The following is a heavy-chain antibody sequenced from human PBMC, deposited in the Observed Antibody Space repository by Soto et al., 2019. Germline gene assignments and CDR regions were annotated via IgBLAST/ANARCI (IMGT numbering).Heavy chain of an antibody. CDR2: ISSSSSTI. J-gene: IGHJ5*02. Sequence: EVQLVESGGGLVQPGGSLRLSCAASGFTFSSYSMNWVRQAPGKGLEWVSYISSSSSTIYYADSVKGRFTISRDNAKNSLYLQRNSLRDEDTAVYYCAREWNPLNWFDPWGQGTLVTVSS. D-gene: IGHD1-1*01. CDR1: GFTFSSYS. V-gene: IGHV3-48*02. CDR3: AREWNPLNWFDP.